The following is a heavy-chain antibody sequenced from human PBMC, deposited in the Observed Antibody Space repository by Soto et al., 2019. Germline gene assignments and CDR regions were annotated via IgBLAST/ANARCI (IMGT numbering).Heavy chain of an antibody. V-gene: IGHV3-23*01. CDR1: GFTFSSHA. J-gene: IGHJ4*02. CDR3: AKDWISGSSPY. Sequence: EVQLLESGGGLVQPGGSLRLSCTASGFTFSSHAMSWVRQAPGKHLEWVSYISGSAGLTFYADSVKGRFTISRDNSKNTLYLQMNSLRAEDTARYYCAKDWISGSSPYWGQGTLVTVSS. D-gene: IGHD2-15*01. CDR2: ISGSAGLT.